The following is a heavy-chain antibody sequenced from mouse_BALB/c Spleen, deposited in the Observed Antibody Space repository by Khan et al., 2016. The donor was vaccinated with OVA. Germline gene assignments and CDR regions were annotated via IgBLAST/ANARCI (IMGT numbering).Heavy chain of an antibody. V-gene: IGHV1-4*01. D-gene: IGHD2-14*01. CDR3: ARDGAYYRNDGWFDY. J-gene: IGHJ3*01. CDR2: INPSSGYT. Sequence: QVQLQQSGAELARPGASVKMSCKASGYTFTSYTIHWINQRPGQGLEWIGYINPSSGYTNYTQKFTDKATSTADKASNTAYMQLSSMTSDDAAVYYCARDGAYYRNDGWFDYWGQGTLVTVSA. CDR1: GYTFTSYT.